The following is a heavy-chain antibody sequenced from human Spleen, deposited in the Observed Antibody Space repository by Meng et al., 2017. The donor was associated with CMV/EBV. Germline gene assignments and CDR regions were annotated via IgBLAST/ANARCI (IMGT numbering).Heavy chain of an antibody. Sequence: GESLKISCAASGFTFSGYVMHWVRQAPGKGLEWVAVIWYDGKTKYYADSVKGRFSISRDNSKYTLYLQMSSLRADETAVYYCAKDDYRTPPPDAFDIWGQGTMVTVSS. CDR2: IWYDGKTK. J-gene: IGHJ3*02. CDR3: AKDDYRTPPPDAFDI. V-gene: IGHV3-33*06. D-gene: IGHD4/OR15-4a*01. CDR1: GFTFSGYV.